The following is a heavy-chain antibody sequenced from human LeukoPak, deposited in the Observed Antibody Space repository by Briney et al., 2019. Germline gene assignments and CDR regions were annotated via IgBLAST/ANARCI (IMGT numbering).Heavy chain of an antibody. CDR3: ARASLAYCGGDCLDAFDI. J-gene: IGHJ3*02. D-gene: IGHD2-21*01. Sequence: PSETLSLTCTVSGGSISSGGYYWSWIRQPPGKGLEWIGYIYHSGSTYYNPSLKSRVTISVDRSKNQFSLKLSSVTAADTAVYYCARASLAYCGGDCLDAFDIWGQGTMVTVSS. CDR1: GGSISSGGYY. CDR2: IYHSGST. V-gene: IGHV4-30-2*01.